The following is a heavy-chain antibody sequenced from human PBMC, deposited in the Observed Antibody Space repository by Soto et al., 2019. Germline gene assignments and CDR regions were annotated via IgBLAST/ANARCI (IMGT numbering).Heavy chain of an antibody. V-gene: IGHV4-39*01. CDR2: IYYSGSS. CDR3: ARPSEVNEGDASDI. D-gene: IGHD1-1*01. CDR1: GGSISSSSYY. J-gene: IGHJ3*02. Sequence: QLQLQESGPGLVKPSETLSLTCTVSGGSISSSSYYWGWIRQPPGKGLEWIGRIYYSGSSYYNPHLKSRVTVSVDTSKIQFSLKLSSVTAADTAVYDCARPSEVNEGDASDIWGQGTMVTVSS.